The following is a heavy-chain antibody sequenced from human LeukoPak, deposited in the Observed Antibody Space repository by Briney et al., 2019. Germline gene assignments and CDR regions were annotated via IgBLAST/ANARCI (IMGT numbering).Heavy chain of an antibody. D-gene: IGHD3-22*01. CDR3: ARGLTYYYDSSGYDWGWY. V-gene: IGHV3-48*03. CDR1: GFTFSSYE. CDR2: ISSTGSTI. Sequence: GGSLRRSCAASGFTFSSYEMNWVRQAPGKGLEWVSYISSTGSTIYYADSVKGRFTISRDNAKNSLYLQMNSLRAEGTAVYYCARGLTYYYDSSGYDWGWYWGQGTLVTVSS. J-gene: IGHJ4*02.